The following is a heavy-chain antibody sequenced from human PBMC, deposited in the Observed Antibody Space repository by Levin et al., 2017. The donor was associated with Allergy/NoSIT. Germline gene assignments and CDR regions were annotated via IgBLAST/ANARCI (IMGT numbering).Heavy chain of an antibody. Sequence: PGGSLRLSCAASGFTFSSYAMSWVRQAPGKGLEWVSAISGSGGSTYYADSVKGRFTISRDNSKNTLYLQMNSLRAEDTAVYYCAKEHLVGGFNQYSGYDWGERYFDLWGRGTLVTVSS. CDR2: ISGSGGST. J-gene: IGHJ2*01. D-gene: IGHD5-12*01. CDR3: AKEHLVGGFNQYSGYDWGERYFDL. V-gene: IGHV3-23*01. CDR1: GFTFSSYA.